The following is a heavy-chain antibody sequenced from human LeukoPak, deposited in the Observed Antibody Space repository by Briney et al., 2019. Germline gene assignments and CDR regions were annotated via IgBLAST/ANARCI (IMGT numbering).Heavy chain of an antibody. V-gene: IGHV3-23*01. J-gene: IGHJ5*01. Sequence: GGSLRLSCVASGFTFRNYAMSWVRQAPGKGLQWVSQISGTGGGTWYAGFARDRFTISRDNSKKTLYLQMSGLRVEDTAMYYCVKDPRDTYGTNWFVSWGQGTLLIVSS. D-gene: IGHD2-21*01. CDR3: VKDPRDTYGTNWFVS. CDR1: GFTFRNYA. CDR2: ISGTGGGT.